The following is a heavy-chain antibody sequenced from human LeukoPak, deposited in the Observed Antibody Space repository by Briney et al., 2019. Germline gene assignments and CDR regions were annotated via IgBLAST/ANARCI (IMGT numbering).Heavy chain of an antibody. CDR3: AKGEGAMVRGIVDY. CDR2: ISGSGGST. D-gene: IGHD3-10*01. V-gene: IGHV3-23*01. CDR1: GFTFSFYA. Sequence: GGSLRLSCAASGFTFSFYAMYWVRQAPGKGLEWVSAISGSGGSTSYADSVKGRFTISRDNSKNTLYLQVNSLRAEDTAVYYCAKGEGAMVRGIVDYWGQGTLVTVSS. J-gene: IGHJ4*02.